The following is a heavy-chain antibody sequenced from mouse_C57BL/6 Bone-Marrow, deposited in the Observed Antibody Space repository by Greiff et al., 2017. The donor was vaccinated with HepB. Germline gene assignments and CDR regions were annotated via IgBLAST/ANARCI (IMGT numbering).Heavy chain of an antibody. J-gene: IGHJ4*01. CDR3: TVVARTYAMDY. CDR2: IRLKSDNYAT. V-gene: IGHV6-3*01. CDR1: GFTFSNYW. D-gene: IGHD1-1*01. Sequence: EVKLVESGGGLVQPGGSMKLSCVASGFTFSNYWMNWVRQSPEKGLEWVAQIRLKSDNYATHYAESVKGRLTISRDDSKSSVYLQMNNLRAEDTGIYYCTVVARTYAMDYWGQGTSVTVSS.